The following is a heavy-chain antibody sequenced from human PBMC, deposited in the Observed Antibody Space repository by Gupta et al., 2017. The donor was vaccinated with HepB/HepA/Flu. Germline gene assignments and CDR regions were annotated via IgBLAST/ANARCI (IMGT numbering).Heavy chain of an antibody. V-gene: IGHV2-5*02. CDR2: IYWDDDK. D-gene: IGHD3-22*01. CDR3: AHLTYYYDNSGYSDVFDI. Sequence: QITLKESGPTLVKPTQTLTLTCTFSGSSLSTSGVGVGWIRQPPRKALEWLAFIYWDDDKRYSPSLKSRLTITKDTSKKHVVLTMTNMDPVDTATYYCAHLTYYYDNSGYSDVFDIWGQGTMVTVSS. CDR1: GSSLSTSGVG. J-gene: IGHJ3*02.